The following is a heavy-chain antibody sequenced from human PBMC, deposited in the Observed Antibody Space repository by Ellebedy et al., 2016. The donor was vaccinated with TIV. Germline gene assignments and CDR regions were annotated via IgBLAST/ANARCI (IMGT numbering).Heavy chain of an antibody. CDR2: INHSGST. CDR1: GGSFSGYY. CDR3: ARGRSRGAFDI. D-gene: IGHD6-13*01. V-gene: IGHV4-34*01. Sequence: SQTLSLTXAVYGGSFSGYYWSWIRQPPGKGLEWIGEINHSGSTNCNPSLKSRVTISVDTSKNQFSLKLSSVTAADTAVYYCARGRSRGAFDIWGQGTMVTVSS. J-gene: IGHJ3*02.